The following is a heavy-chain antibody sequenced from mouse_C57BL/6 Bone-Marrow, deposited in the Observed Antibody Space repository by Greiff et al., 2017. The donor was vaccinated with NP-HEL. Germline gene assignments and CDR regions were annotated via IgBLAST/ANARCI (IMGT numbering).Heavy chain of an antibody. CDR1: GYTFTSYG. Sequence: QVQLQQSGAELARPGASVKLSCKASGYTFTSYGISWVKQRTGQGLEWIGEIYPRSGNTYYNEKFKGKATLTADKSSSTAYMELRSLTSEYSAVYFCANYYGSSDAMDYWGQGTSVTVSS. CDR3: ANYYGSSDAMDY. J-gene: IGHJ4*01. D-gene: IGHD1-1*01. V-gene: IGHV1-81*01. CDR2: IYPRSGNT.